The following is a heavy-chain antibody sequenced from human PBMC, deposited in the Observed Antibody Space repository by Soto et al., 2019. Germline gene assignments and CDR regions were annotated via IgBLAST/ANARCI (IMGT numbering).Heavy chain of an antibody. J-gene: IGHJ4*01. CDR1: GFTFSSYG. CDR3: AKALRGDDYGVYKG. D-gene: IGHD4-17*01. V-gene: IGHV3-30*18. Sequence: QVQLVESGGGVVQPGRSLRLSCAASGFTFSSYGMHWVRQAPGKGLEWVAVISYDGSNKYYADSVKGRFTISRDNSKNTLYLQMNSLRAEYTAVYYCAKALRGDDYGVYKGWGHGTLVTVSS. CDR2: ISYDGSNK.